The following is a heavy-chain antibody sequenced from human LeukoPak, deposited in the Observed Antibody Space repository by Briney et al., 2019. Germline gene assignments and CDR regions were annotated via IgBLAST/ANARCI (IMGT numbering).Heavy chain of an antibody. J-gene: IGHJ4*02. CDR3: AKGRHYYDSSGYAFFDY. D-gene: IGHD3-22*01. CDR2: ISWNSGSI. Sequence: GRSLRLSCAASGFTFDDYAMHWVRQAPGKGLEWVSGISWNSGSIGYADSVKGRFTISRDNAKNSLYLQMNSLRAEDTALYYCAKGRHYYDSSGYAFFDYWGQGTLVTVSS. V-gene: IGHV3-9*01. CDR1: GFTFDDYA.